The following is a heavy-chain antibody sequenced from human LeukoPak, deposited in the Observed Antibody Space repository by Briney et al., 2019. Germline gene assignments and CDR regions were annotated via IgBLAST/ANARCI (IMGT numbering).Heavy chain of an antibody. CDR2: ISPYNGNT. CDR1: GYTFTSYG. V-gene: IGHV1-18*01. J-gene: IGHJ4*02. CDR3: ARSGSLGATHDY. Sequence: ASVKVSCKASGYTFTSYGISWVRQAPGQGLEWMGWISPYNGNTNYPQKLQGRVTMATDTSTSTAYMELRSLRSDDTAVYYCARSGSLGATHDYWGQGTLVTVSS. D-gene: IGHD1-26*01.